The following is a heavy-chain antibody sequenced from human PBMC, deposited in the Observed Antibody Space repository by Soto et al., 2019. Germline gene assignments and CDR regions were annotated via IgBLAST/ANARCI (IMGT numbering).Heavy chain of an antibody. J-gene: IGHJ5*02. D-gene: IGHD6-13*01. Sequence: SQTLSLTCVISGDSVSSNDATWDWIRQSPSRGLEWLGRTYYRSKWSNDYAVSVKGRITINPDTSNNQLSLHLNSVTPDDTAVYYCARGFSSSWYSRSWLVPWGQGTLVPVS. V-gene: IGHV6-1*01. CDR1: GDSVSSNDAT. CDR3: ARGFSSSWYSRSWLVP. CDR2: TYYRSKWSN.